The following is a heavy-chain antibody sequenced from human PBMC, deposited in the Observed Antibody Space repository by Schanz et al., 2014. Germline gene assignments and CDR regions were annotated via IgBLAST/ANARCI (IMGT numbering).Heavy chain of an antibody. D-gene: IGHD1-26*01. Sequence: QVQLQESGPGLVKPSETLSLTCTVSGASISFYDWNWIRQSPGKGLEWIGYIYHSGGPIYNPSLQSRVPIPIDTPKNQFSRKMESVTAADTAMYFCARQGDVYRLDYWGQGTLVTVTS. CDR1: GASISFYD. CDR2: IYHSGGP. V-gene: IGHV4-59*08. J-gene: IGHJ4*02. CDR3: ARQGDVYRLDY.